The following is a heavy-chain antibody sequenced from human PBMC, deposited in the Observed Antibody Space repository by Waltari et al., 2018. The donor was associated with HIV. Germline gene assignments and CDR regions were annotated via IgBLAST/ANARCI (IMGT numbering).Heavy chain of an antibody. J-gene: IGHJ4*02. Sequence: QVQLVQSGAEVKQPGASVKVSCTASGYTFTGYYKHWVRQAPGQGLEWMGWINPNSGGTNYAQKFQGRVTMTRDTSISTAYMELSRLRSDDTAVYYCARSRIAAAPALDYWGQETLVTVSS. CDR1: GYTFTGYY. V-gene: IGHV1-2*02. D-gene: IGHD6-25*01. CDR3: ARSRIAAAPALDY. CDR2: INPNSGGT.